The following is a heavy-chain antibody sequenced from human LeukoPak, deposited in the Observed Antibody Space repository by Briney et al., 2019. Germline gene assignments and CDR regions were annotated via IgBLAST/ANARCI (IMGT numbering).Heavy chain of an antibody. V-gene: IGHV3-23*01. J-gene: IGHJ4*02. CDR3: ARIRIVATIDY. D-gene: IGHD5-12*01. CDR2: INDNGGST. Sequence: PGGSLRLSCAVSGFTFSSCAMSWVRQAPGKGLEWVSAINDNGGSTFYADSVKGRFTISRDNSKNTLYLQMISLKAEDTAVYYCARIRIVATIDYWGQGTLVTVSS. CDR1: GFTFSSCA.